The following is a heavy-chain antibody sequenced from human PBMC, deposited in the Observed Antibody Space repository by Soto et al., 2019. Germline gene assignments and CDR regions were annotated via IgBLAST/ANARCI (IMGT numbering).Heavy chain of an antibody. CDR2: IYYSGST. CDR1: GGSVSSGSYY. V-gene: IGHV4-61*01. D-gene: IGHD3-22*01. Sequence: SETLSLTCTVSGGSVSSGSYYWSWIRQPPGKGLEWIGYIYYSGSTNYNPSLKSRVTISVDTSKNQFSLNLSSVTAADTAVYYCARNYYDISGYFDYWGPGAILTL. J-gene: IGHJ4*02. CDR3: ARNYYDISGYFDY.